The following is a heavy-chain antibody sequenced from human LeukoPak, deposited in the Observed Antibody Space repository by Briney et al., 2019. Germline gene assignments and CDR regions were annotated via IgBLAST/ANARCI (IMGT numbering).Heavy chain of an antibody. D-gene: IGHD3-10*01. CDR3: AREVGFGVFFDY. CDR1: GFTFSSYS. J-gene: IGHJ4*02. V-gene: IGHV3-21*01. Sequence: GGSLRLSCAASGFTFSSYSMNWVRQAPGKGLEWVSSISSSSSYIYYADSVKGRFTISRDNAKNSLYLQMNSLRAEDTAVYYCAREVGFGVFFDYWGQGTLVTVSS. CDR2: ISSSSSYI.